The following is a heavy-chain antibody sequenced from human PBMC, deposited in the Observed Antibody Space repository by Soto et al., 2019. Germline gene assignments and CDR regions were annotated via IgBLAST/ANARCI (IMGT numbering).Heavy chain of an antibody. Sequence: SETLSLTCAVSGYSISSGYYWGWIRQPPGKGLEWIGSIYHSGSTYYNPSLKSRVTISVDTSKNQFSLKLSSVTAADTAVYYCARQKGAGTEYYYYGMDVWGQGTTVTVSS. V-gene: IGHV4-38-2*01. CDR2: IYHSGST. D-gene: IGHD6-19*01. CDR3: ARQKGAGTEYYYYGMDV. J-gene: IGHJ6*02. CDR1: GYSISSGYY.